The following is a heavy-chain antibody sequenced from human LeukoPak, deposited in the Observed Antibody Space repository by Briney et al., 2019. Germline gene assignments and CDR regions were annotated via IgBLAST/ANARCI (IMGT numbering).Heavy chain of an antibody. CDR2: ISSSSSYI. CDR1: GFTFSSYS. CDR3: AELGITMIGGV. J-gene: IGHJ6*04. Sequence: GGSLRLSCAASGFTFSSYSMNWVRQAPGKGLEWVSYISSSSSYIYYAESVKGRFTISRDNAKNSLYLQMNSLRAEDTAVYYCAELGITMIGGVWGKGTTVTISS. V-gene: IGHV3-21*01. D-gene: IGHD3-10*02.